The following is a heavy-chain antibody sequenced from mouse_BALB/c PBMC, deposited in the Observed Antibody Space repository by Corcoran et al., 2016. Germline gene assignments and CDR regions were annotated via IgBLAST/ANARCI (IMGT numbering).Heavy chain of an antibody. J-gene: IGHJ4*01. CDR2: INTYTGEP. D-gene: IGHD2-10*02. CDR3: ARGGYGNYGYYAMDY. V-gene: IGHV9-3-1*01. Sequence: QIQLVQSGPELKKPGETVKISCTASGYTFTNYGMNWVKQAPGKGLKWMGWINTYTGEPTYADDFKGRFAFSLETSASTAYLQINNLKNEDTATYFCARGGYGNYGYYAMDYWGQGTSVTVSS. CDR1: GYTFTNYG.